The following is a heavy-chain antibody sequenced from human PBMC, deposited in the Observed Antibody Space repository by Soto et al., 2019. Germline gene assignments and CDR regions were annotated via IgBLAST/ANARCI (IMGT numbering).Heavy chain of an antibody. D-gene: IGHD3-22*01. Sequence: ASVKVSCKASGYTFTSYGISWVRQAPGQGLEWMGWISAYNGNTNYAQKLQGRVTMTTDTSTSTAYMELRSLRSDDTAVYYCARGLGYDSSGYANLDVDYWGQGTLVTVSS. J-gene: IGHJ4*02. CDR1: GYTFTSYG. CDR3: ARGLGYDSSGYANLDVDY. CDR2: ISAYNGNT. V-gene: IGHV1-18*01.